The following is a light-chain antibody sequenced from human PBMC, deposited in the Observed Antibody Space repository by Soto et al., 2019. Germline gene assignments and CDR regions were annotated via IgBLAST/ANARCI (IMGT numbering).Light chain of an antibody. J-gene: IGKJ1*01. CDR1: QGISNY. CDR3: QKYNSAPRA. Sequence: DIQMTQSPSSLSASVGDRVTITCRASQGISNYLAWYQQKPGKVPTLLIYASSTLQSGVTSRFSGSGSGTDFTLTISSLQPEDVATYYCQKYNSAPRAFGQGTKVEIK. V-gene: IGKV1-27*01. CDR2: ASS.